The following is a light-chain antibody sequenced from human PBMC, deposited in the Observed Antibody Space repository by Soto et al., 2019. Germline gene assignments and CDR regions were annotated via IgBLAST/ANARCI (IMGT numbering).Light chain of an antibody. Sequence: DIEMTQSPSTLSASVGDRVTITCRASQSISSWLAWYKQKPGKAPKLLIYDASSLESGVPSRLSGSGSGTEFTLTISSMKPDDFATYYCQQYNSYPTFGHGTKVDIK. V-gene: IGKV1-5*01. CDR2: DAS. CDR1: QSISSW. J-gene: IGKJ1*01. CDR3: QQYNSYPT.